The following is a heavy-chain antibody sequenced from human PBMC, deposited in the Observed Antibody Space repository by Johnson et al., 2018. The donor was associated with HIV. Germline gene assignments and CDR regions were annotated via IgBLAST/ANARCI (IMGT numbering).Heavy chain of an antibody. D-gene: IGHD6-13*01. V-gene: IGHV3-53*01. CDR1: GFTVSSTY. J-gene: IGHJ3*02. CDR2: IYSGGRS. Sequence: VQLVESGGGLVQPGGSLRLSCAASGFTVSSTYMSWVRQAPGKGLEWVSVIYSGGRSYYADSVKGRLTLSRDNSKNTLYLQMNSLRAEDTAVYYCAKEEGIAAAGGAFDIWGQGTMVTVSS. CDR3: AKEEGIAAAGGAFDI.